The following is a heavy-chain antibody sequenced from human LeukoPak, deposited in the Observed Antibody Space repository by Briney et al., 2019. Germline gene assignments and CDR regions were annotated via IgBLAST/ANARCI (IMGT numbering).Heavy chain of an antibody. D-gene: IGHD6-13*01. CDR2: ISSSSSYI. Sequence: PGGSLRLSCAASGFTFSSYSMSWVRQAPGKGLEWVSSISSSSSYIYYADSVKGRFTISRDNAKNSLYLQMNSLRAEDTAVYYCARVSSSSWYTDYWGQGTLVTVSS. J-gene: IGHJ4*02. V-gene: IGHV3-21*01. CDR1: GFTFSSYS. CDR3: ARVSSSSWYTDY.